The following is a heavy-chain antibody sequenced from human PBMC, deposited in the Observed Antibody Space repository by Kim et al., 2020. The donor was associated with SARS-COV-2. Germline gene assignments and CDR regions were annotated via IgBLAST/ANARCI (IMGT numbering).Heavy chain of an antibody. V-gene: IGHV1-2*02. D-gene: IGHD3-22*01. CDR3: ASLRGYEAIDP. CDR2: T. Sequence: THYAQKFQGRVTMTRDTSISTAYMELSRLRSDDTAVYYCASLRGYEAIDPWGQGTLVTVSS. J-gene: IGHJ5*02.